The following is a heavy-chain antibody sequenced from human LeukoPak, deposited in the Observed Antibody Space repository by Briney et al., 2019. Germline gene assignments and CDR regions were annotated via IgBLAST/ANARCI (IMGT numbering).Heavy chain of an antibody. D-gene: IGHD3-22*01. CDR1: AFTFRNYA. V-gene: IGHV3-23*01. Sequence: PGGSLTLSFAASAFTFRNYAWSWVRQAPGKGLEWVSAISGRGDKTYYADSGKGRFTISRDNSNNTLYLQMNSPRVEDPAVYYCGKEGDSSRYFHSWGQGTLVTASS. CDR2: ISGRGDKT. CDR3: GKEGDSSRYFHS. J-gene: IGHJ4*02.